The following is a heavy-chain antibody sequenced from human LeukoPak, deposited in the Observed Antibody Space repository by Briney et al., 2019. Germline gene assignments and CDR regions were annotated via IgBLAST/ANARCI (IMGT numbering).Heavy chain of an antibody. V-gene: IGHV4-34*01. CDR3: TRMTTGHDY. D-gene: IGHD4-17*01. Sequence: SETLSLTCAVSGVSFNDYYLSWVRQTPGKGLEWIGEINHSGYTNDSPSLKSRVTLSIDTSRKQFSLNVRSVTVADTGIYYCTRMTTGHDYWGQGTLVTVSS. J-gene: IGHJ4*02. CDR1: GVSFNDYY. CDR2: INHSGYT.